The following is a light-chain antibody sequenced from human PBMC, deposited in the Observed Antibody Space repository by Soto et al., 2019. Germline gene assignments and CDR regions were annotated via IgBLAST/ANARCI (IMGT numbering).Light chain of an antibody. J-gene: IGKJ1*01. V-gene: IGKV1-5*03. CDR3: QHYNSYSEA. CDR1: QTISSW. CDR2: KAS. Sequence: DIQMTQSPSSVSASVGDRVTITCRASQTISSWLAWYQQKPGKAPKLLIYKASTLKSGVPSRFSGSGSGTEFTLTISSLQPDDFATYYCQHYNSYSEACGQGTK.